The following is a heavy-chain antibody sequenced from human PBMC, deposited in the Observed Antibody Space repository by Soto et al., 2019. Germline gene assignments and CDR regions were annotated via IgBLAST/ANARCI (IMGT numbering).Heavy chain of an antibody. Sequence: SETLSLTCTVSGGSISSGDYYWSWIRQPPGKGLEWIGYIYYSGSTYYNPSLKSRVTISVDTSKNQFSLKPSSVTAADTAVYYCARDPVYYDSSGYRYFDYWGRGTLVTVYS. CDR1: GGSISSGDYY. D-gene: IGHD3-22*01. V-gene: IGHV4-30-4*01. CDR3: ARDPVYYDSSGYRYFDY. J-gene: IGHJ4*02. CDR2: IYYSGST.